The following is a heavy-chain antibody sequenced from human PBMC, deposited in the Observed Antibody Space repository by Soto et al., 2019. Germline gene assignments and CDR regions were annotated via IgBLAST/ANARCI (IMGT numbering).Heavy chain of an antibody. D-gene: IGHD6-6*01. V-gene: IGHV1-69*06. J-gene: IGHJ6*02. Sequence: SVKVSCKASGGTFSSYAISWVRQAPGQGLEWMGGIIPIFGTANYAQKFQGRVTITADKSTSTAYMELSSLRSEDTAVYYCASAGSIAARTHYYYYYGMDVWGQGTTVTAP. CDR3: ASAGSIAARTHYYYYYGMDV. CDR1: GGTFSSYA. CDR2: IIPIFGTA.